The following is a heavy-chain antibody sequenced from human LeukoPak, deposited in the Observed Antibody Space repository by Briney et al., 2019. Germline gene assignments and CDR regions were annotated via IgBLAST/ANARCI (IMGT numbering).Heavy chain of an antibody. CDR2: IYTSGST. J-gene: IGHJ4*02. CDR1: GGSISSYY. Sequence: SETLSLTCTVSGGSISSYYWSWIRQPAGKGLEWIGRIYTSGSTNYNTSLKSRVTMSVDTSKNQFSLKLSSVTAADTAVYYCARDPGIYSSSWFDYWGQGTLVTVSS. V-gene: IGHV4-4*07. D-gene: IGHD6-13*01. CDR3: ARDPGIYSSSWFDY.